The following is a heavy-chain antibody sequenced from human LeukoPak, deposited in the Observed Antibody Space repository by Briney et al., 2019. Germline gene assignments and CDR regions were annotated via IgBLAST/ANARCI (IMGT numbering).Heavy chain of an antibody. D-gene: IGHD4-17*01. CDR3: AKLLNDYGDYYFDY. CDR2: ISGSGGST. CDR1: GFTFSSYA. Sequence: QTGGSLRLSCAASGFTFSSYAMSWVRQAPGKGLEWVSAISGSGGSTYYADSVKGRFTISRDNSKNTLYLQMNSLRAEDTAVYYCAKLLNDYGDYYFDYWGQGALVTVSS. J-gene: IGHJ4*02. V-gene: IGHV3-23*01.